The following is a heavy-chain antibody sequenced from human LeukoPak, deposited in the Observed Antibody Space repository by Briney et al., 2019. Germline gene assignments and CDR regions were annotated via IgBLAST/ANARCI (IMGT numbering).Heavy chain of an antibody. Sequence: GGSLRLSCAASGFTFSSYSMNWVRQAPGKGLEWVSSISSSSSYIYYADSVKGRFTISRDNAKNSLYLQMNSLRAEDTAVYYCARDLNPIVGDIPDAFDIWGQGTMVTVSS. CDR3: ARDLNPIVGDIPDAFDI. J-gene: IGHJ3*02. CDR2: ISSSSSYI. D-gene: IGHD1-26*01. CDR1: GFTFSSYS. V-gene: IGHV3-21*01.